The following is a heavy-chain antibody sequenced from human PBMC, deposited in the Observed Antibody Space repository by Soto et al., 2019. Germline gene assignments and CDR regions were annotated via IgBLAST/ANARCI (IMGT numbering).Heavy chain of an antibody. V-gene: IGHV2-5*02. CDR3: AHPTYDILTGQYYFDY. Sequence: GSGPTLVNPTQTLTLTCTFSGFSLSTSGVGVGWIRQPPGKALEWLALIYWDDDKRYSPSLKSRLTITKDTSKNQVVLTMTNMDPVDTATYYCAHPTYDILTGQYYFDYWGQGTLVTSPQ. CDR2: IYWDDDK. D-gene: IGHD3-9*01. J-gene: IGHJ4*02. CDR1: GFSLSTSGVG.